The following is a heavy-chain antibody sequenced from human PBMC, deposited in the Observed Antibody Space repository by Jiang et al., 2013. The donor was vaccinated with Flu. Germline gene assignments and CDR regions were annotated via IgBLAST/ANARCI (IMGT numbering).Heavy chain of an antibody. CDR3: AREGGRYCDY. V-gene: IGHV1-46*01. Sequence: YYMHWVRQAPGQGLEWMGMINPSGGRTSYAQKFQGRVTMTRDTSTSTVYMELSSLRSEDTAVYYCAREGGRYCDYWGQGTLVTVSS. D-gene: IGHD1-26*01. CDR2: INPSGGRT. J-gene: IGHJ4*02. CDR1: YY.